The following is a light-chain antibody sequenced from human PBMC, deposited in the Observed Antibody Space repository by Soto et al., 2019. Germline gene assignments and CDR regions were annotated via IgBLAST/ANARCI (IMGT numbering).Light chain of an antibody. J-gene: IGKJ4*01. V-gene: IGKV1-9*01. Sequence: IQLTQSPSSLSASVGDRVTITCRASQGISSYLAWYQQKPGKAPNVLIYAASTLQSGVPSRFSGSGSGTEFTLTISSLQPEDCATYYCQQLISYPLNFGGGTKVDI. CDR1: QGISSY. CDR2: AAS. CDR3: QQLISYPLN.